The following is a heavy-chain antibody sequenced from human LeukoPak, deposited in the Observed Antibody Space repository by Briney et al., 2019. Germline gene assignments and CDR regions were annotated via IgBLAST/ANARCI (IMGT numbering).Heavy chain of an antibody. J-gene: IGHJ5*01. CDR3: VRDQSKDSLDS. D-gene: IGHD2-15*01. CDR2: INQDESTK. Sequence: GGSLRLSCVASGFTFRNYWMTWVRQAPGTGLEWVANINQDESTKSYGDSVRGRFTISGDNAKNSLYLHMNSLRAEDTAVYYCVRDQSKDSLDSWGQGTLVTVSS. V-gene: IGHV3-7*04. CDR1: GFTFRNYW.